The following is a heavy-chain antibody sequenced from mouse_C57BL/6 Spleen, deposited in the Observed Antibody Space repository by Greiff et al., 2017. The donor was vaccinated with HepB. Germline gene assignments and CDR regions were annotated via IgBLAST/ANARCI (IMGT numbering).Heavy chain of an antibody. CDR3: ARSVYGSSLPWFAY. CDR2: IYPGSGNT. CDR1: GYTFTDYY. Sequence: VQLQESGAELVRPGASVKLSCKASGYTFTDYYINWVKQRPGQGLEWIARIYPGSGNTYYNEKFKGKATLTAEKSSSTAYMQLSSLTSEDSAVYFCARSVYGSSLPWFAYWGQGTLVTVSA. J-gene: IGHJ3*01. D-gene: IGHD1-1*01. V-gene: IGHV1-76*01.